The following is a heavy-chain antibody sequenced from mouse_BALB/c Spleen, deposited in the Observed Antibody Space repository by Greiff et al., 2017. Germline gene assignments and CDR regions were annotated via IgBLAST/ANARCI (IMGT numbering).Heavy chain of an antibody. V-gene: IGHV2-9*02. CDR2: IWAGGST. J-gene: IGHJ4*01. D-gene: IGHD1-1*02. CDR1: GFSLTSYG. Sequence: VKVVESGPGLVAPSQSLSITCTVSGFSLTSYGVHWVRQPPGKGLEWLGVIWAGGSTNYNSALMSRLSISKDNSKSQVFLKMNSLQTDDTAMDYYAREGSYDAMDYWGQGTSVTVSS. CDR3: AREGSYDAMDY.